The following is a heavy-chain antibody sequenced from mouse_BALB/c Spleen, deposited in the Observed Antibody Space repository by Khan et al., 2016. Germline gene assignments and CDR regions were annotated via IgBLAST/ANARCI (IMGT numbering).Heavy chain of an antibody. V-gene: IGHV5-6-5*01. Sequence: EVELVESGGGLVKPGGSLKLSCAASGFTFSSYAMSWVRQTPEKRLEWVASISSGGSTYYPDSVQGRFTISRDNARNILYLQMSRLRSEDTSMYYCARGLPYGSFFAYWGQGTLVTVFA. J-gene: IGHJ3*01. CDR1: GFTFSSYA. D-gene: IGHD1-1*02. CDR3: ARGLPYGSFFAY. CDR2: ISSGGST.